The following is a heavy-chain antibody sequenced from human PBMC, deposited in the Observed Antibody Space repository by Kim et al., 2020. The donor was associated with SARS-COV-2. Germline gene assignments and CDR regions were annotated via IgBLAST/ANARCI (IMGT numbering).Heavy chain of an antibody. J-gene: IGHJ4*02. V-gene: IGHV4-34*01. D-gene: IGHD3-16*01. CDR1: GGSFSGYY. Sequence: SETLSLTCAVYGGSFSGYYWSWIRQPPGKGLEWIGEINHSGSTNYNPSLKSRVTISVDTSKNQFSLKLSSVTAADTAVYYCARGRGGDWGQGTLVTVSS. CDR3: ARGRGGD. CDR2: INHSGST.